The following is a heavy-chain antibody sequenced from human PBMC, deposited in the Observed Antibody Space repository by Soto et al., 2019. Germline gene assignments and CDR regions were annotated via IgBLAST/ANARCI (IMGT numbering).Heavy chain of an antibody. CDR2: IIPMFGKA. J-gene: IGHJ4*02. D-gene: IGHD6-19*01. V-gene: IGHV1-69*01. CDR3: ASSADSSGWYYFDY. Sequence: QVQLVQSGAEVKKPGSSVMVSCKASGGTFSSYAISWVRQAPGQGREWMGGIIPMFGKANYEQKLQGRVKITAAETTRTTYMELSRLRSEDTAVYYFASSADSSGWYYFDYWGQGTLVTVSS. CDR1: GGTFSSYA.